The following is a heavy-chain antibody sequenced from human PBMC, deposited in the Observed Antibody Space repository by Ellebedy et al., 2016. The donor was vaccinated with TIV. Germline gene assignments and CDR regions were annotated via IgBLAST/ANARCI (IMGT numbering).Heavy chain of an antibody. CDR2: IYYSGST. D-gene: IGHD3-3*01. Sequence: MPSETLSLTCTVSGGSISSSSYYWGWNRQPPGKGLEWIGSIYYSGSTYYNPSLKSRVTISVDTSKNQFSLKLSSVTAADTAVYYCATGSGIFGVVNLDYWGQGTLVTVSS. J-gene: IGHJ4*02. V-gene: IGHV4-39*01. CDR3: ATGSGIFGVVNLDY. CDR1: GGSISSSSYY.